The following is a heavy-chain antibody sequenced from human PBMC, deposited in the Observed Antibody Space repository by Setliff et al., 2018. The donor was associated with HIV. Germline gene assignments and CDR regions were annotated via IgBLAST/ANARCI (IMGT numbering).Heavy chain of an antibody. CDR3: ARSPGDYLFDY. CDR1: GGTFSTYG. CDR2: TIPVVGTP. J-gene: IGHJ4*02. D-gene: IGHD4-17*01. Sequence: SVKVSCKASGGTFSTYGITWVRQAPGQGLEWMGGTIPVVGTPTYAQKFQGRVTITRDASASTAYMELSSLRSEDTAVYYCARSPGDYLFDYWGQGTLVTVSS. V-gene: IGHV1-69*05.